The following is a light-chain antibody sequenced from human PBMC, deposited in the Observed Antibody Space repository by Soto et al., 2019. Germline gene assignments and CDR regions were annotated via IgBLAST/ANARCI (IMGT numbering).Light chain of an antibody. V-gene: IGKV1-5*03. CDR3: QHRGT. CDR2: QAS. CDR1: QSVGRW. Sequence: DIQMTQSPSALSAVVGDRVTITCRASQSVGRWLAWYQKKTGAAPRLLIYQASAVETGVPSRFTGSGSGTEFTLTISSLQPDDVATYYCQHRGTFGQGTTVEIK. J-gene: IGKJ1*01.